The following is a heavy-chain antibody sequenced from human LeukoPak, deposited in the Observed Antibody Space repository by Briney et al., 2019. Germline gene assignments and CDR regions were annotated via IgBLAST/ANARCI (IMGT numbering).Heavy chain of an antibody. D-gene: IGHD5-18*01. Sequence: GGSLRLSCAASGFTFSSYGMHWVRQAPGKGLEWVSAISGSGGSTYYADSVKGRFTISRDNSKNTLYLQMNSLRAEDTAVYYCAKRTAMVNLRPFDYWGQGTLVTVSS. CDR2: ISGSGGST. J-gene: IGHJ4*02. CDR1: GFTFSSYG. V-gene: IGHV3-23*01. CDR3: AKRTAMVNLRPFDY.